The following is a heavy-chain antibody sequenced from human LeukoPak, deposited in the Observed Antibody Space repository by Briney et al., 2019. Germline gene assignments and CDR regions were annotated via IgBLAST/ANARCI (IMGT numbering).Heavy chain of an antibody. CDR1: GFTFSSYG. Sequence: PGGSLRLSCAASGFTFSSYGMHWVRQTPGKGLEWVTLIRYDGGDTYYADSVKGRFTISRDNSKNTLFLQMSSLRSEDTAVYYCAKDPLKRREHPTSYFDYWGQGTLVPVSS. V-gene: IGHV3-30*02. CDR2: IRYDGGDT. D-gene: IGHD1-26*01. CDR3: AKDPLKRREHPTSYFDY. J-gene: IGHJ4*02.